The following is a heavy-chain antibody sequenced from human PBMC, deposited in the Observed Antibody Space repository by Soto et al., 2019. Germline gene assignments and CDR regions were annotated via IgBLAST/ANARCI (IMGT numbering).Heavy chain of an antibody. Sequence: EVQLLESGGKLVQPGGSLTLSCAASGFTFSTYAMAWVRQAPGKGLEWVSGVSASGLNTDYADPVKGRFYISSDNSKNPVSLPLTSLRAEDAALYCCAKDRPRWTSGYFFEYWGQGTPVTVSS. CDR1: GFTFSTYA. V-gene: IGHV3-23*01. J-gene: IGHJ4*02. D-gene: IGHD3-9*01. CDR2: VSASGLNT. CDR3: AKDRPRWTSGYFFEY.